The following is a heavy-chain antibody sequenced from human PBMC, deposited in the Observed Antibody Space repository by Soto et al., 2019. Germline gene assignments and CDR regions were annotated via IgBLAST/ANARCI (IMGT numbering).Heavy chain of an antibody. CDR1: GDSVSSNSAA. CDR3: AREEEYSSACGMIHYDYYCMDG. CDR2: TYYRSKWYN. V-gene: IGHV6-1*01. Sequence: PSQTLSLTCAISGDSVSSNSAAWNWIRQSPSRGLEWLGRTYYRSKWYNDYAVSVKSRITINPDTSKNQFSLQLNCVTPEDTAVYYCAREEEYSSACGMIHYDYYCMDGWGQGTTVTVSS. D-gene: IGHD6-6*01. J-gene: IGHJ6*02.